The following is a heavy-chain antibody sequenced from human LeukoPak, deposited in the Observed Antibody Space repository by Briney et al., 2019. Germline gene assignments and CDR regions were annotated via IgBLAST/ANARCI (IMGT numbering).Heavy chain of an antibody. CDR3: AKDVAVAGSLSDY. D-gene: IGHD6-19*01. CDR2: ISYDGSNK. J-gene: IGHJ4*02. CDR1: GFTFSSYA. V-gene: IGHV3-30-3*01. Sequence: PGGSLRLSCAASGFTFSSYAMHWVRQAPGKGLEWVAVISYDGSNKYYADSVKGRFTISRDNSKNTLYLQMNSLRAEDTAVYYCAKDVAVAGSLSDYWGQGTLVTVSS.